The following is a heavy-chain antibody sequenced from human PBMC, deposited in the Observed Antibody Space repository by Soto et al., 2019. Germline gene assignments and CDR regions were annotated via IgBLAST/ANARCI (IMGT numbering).Heavy chain of an antibody. V-gene: IGHV2-70*04. CDR2: IDWDDDK. Sequence: GSGPTLVNPTQTLTLTCTFSGFSLSTSGMRVSWIRQPPGKALEWLARIDWDDDKFYSTSLKTRLTISKDTSKNQVVLTMTNIDHVDTAKYSCARIGSSSWYSFDYWGQGTLVTVS. J-gene: IGHJ4*02. CDR3: ARIGSSSWYSFDY. CDR1: GFSLSTSGMR. D-gene: IGHD6-6*01.